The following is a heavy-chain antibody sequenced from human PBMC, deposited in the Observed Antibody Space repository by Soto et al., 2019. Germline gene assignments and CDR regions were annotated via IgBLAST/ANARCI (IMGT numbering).Heavy chain of an antibody. D-gene: IGHD3-3*01. V-gene: IGHV4-31*03. Sequence: SETLSLTCTVSGGSISTGGYYWSWIRQYPGKGLEWLGYIDGSGYTFYNPSLQSRLTLSMDTSKDQFSLKLSSATAADTAVYFCARKQAGFFYGIDYWGQGTLVTVSS. J-gene: IGHJ4*02. CDR2: IDGSGYT. CDR3: ARKQAGFFYGIDY. CDR1: GGSISTGGYY.